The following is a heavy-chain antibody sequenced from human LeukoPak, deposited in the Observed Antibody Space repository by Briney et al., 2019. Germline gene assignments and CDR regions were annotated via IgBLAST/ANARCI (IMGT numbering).Heavy chain of an antibody. V-gene: IGHV1-2*02. J-gene: IGHJ4*02. Sequence: ASVKVSCKASGYTFTGYYMHWVRQAPGQGLEWMGWINPNSGGTNYAQKFQGRVTMTRDMSTSTVYMELSSLRSEDTAVYYCARALVATIYFDYWGQGTLVTVSS. CDR3: ARALVATIYFDY. CDR1: GYTFTGYY. CDR2: INPNSGGT. D-gene: IGHD5-12*01.